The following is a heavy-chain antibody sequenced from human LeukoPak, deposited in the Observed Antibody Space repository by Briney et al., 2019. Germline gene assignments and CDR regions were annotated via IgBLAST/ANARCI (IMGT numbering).Heavy chain of an antibody. Sequence: ASVKVSCKASGYTFTGYYMHWVRQAPGQGLEWMGWINPNSGGTNYAQKFQGRVIMTRDKSISTAYMELSRLRSDDTAVYYCARDWSYDSSGYHDYWGQGTLVTVSS. CDR1: GYTFTGYY. CDR2: INPNSGGT. V-gene: IGHV1-2*02. J-gene: IGHJ4*02. D-gene: IGHD3-22*01. CDR3: ARDWSYDSSGYHDY.